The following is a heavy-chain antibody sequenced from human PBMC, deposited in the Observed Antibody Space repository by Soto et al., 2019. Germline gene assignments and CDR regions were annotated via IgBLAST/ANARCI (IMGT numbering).Heavy chain of an antibody. D-gene: IGHD3-9*01. J-gene: IGHJ5*02. Sequence: SETLSLTCAVYGGSFSGYYLSWIRQPPGKGLEWIGEINHSGSTNYNPSLKSRVTISVDTSKNQFSLKLSSVTAADTAVYYCARVLAQYYDILTGSNWFDPWGQGTLVTVS. CDR3: ARVLAQYYDILTGSNWFDP. CDR2: INHSGST. V-gene: IGHV4-34*01. CDR1: GGSFSGYY.